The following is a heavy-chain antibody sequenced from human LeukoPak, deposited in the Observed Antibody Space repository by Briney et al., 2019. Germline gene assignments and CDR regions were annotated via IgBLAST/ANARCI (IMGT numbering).Heavy chain of an antibody. D-gene: IGHD6-19*01. CDR3: ARDDFTAIAVA. V-gene: IGHV4-38-2*02. Sequence: KSSETLSLTCTVSGYSISSGYYWGWIRQPPGKGLEWIGYIYYSGSTNYNPSLKSRVTISVDTSKNQFSLKLSSVTAADTAVYYCARDDFTAIAVAWGQGTLVTVSS. CDR2: IYYSGST. J-gene: IGHJ4*02. CDR1: GYSISSGYY.